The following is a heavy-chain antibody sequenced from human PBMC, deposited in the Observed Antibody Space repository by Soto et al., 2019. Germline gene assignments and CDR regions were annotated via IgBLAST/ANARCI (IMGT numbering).Heavy chain of an antibody. Sequence: QVQLVQSGAEVKKPGSSVKVSCKASGGTFSSYAISWVRQAPGQGLEWMGGIIPIFGTANYAQKFQGRVTITADESTSTAYMELSCLRSEDTAVYYWCPTVTEYYYYGMDVWGQGTTVTVSS. V-gene: IGHV1-69*12. J-gene: IGHJ6*02. CDR1: GGTFSSYA. D-gene: IGHD4-17*01. CDR3: CPTVTEYYYYGMDV. CDR2: IIPIFGTA.